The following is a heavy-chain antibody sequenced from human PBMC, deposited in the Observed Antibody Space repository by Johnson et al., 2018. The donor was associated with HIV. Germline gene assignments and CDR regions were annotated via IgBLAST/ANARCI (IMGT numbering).Heavy chain of an antibody. V-gene: IGHV3-20*04. D-gene: IGHD7-27*01. J-gene: IGHJ3*02. CDR2: VNWNGART. CDR3: ARDHLTGNYAFDI. CDR1: GFIFDDFG. Sequence: VLLVESGGGVVRPGESLRLSCAASGFIFDDFGMNWVRHAPGKGLEWVSDVNWNGARTGYADSVKGRFTISRDNAKNSVYLQMNSLRAEDTALYYCARDHLTGNYAFDIWGQGTMVTVSS.